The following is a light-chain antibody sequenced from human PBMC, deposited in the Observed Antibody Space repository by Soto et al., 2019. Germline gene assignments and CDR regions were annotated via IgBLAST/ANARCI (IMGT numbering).Light chain of an antibody. CDR2: EVS. J-gene: IGLJ1*01. CDR1: SSDVGGYNY. CDR3: SSYTSSSTSYV. Sequence: QSALTQPASVSGSPGQSITISCTGTSSDVGGYNYVSWYQQHPGKAPKLMIYEVSNRPSGVSNRFSGSKSGNTASLTISGLQDEDEADYYCSSYTSSSTSYVFGTGTKVTVL. V-gene: IGLV2-14*01.